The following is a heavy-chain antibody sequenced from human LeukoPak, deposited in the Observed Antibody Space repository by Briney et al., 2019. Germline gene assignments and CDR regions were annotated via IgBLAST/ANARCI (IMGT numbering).Heavy chain of an antibody. V-gene: IGHV3-30*18. J-gene: IGHJ4*02. CDR3: AKDGASGWSVY. CDR1: GFTFSSYG. Sequence: PGGSLRLSCAASGFTFSSYGMHWVRQAPGKGLEWVAVISYDGSNKYYADSVKGRFTISRDNSKNTLYLQMNSLRAEDTAVYYCAKDGASGWSVYWGQGTLVTVSS. D-gene: IGHD6-19*01. CDR2: ISYDGSNK.